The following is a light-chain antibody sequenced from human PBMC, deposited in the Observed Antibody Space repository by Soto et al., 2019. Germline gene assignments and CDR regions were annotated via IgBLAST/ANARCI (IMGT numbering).Light chain of an antibody. CDR1: QSVLSSSNNKNY. CDR3: QQYGRA. CDR2: GAS. V-gene: IGKV4-1*01. J-gene: IGKJ4*01. Sequence: DIVMTQSPDSLTVSLGERATINCKSSQSVLSSSNNKNYLIWYQQKPGQAPRLLIYGASSRATGIPDRFSGSGSGTDFTLTISRLEPEDFAVYYCQQYGRAFGGGTKVDIK.